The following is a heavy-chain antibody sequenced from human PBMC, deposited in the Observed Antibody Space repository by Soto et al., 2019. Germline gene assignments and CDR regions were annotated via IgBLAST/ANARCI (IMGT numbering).Heavy chain of an antibody. V-gene: IGHV4-34*01. Sequence: QVQLQQWGAGLLKPSETLSLTCAVYGGSFSGYYWSWIRQPPGKGLEWIGEINHSGSTNYNPSLKSRVTISVDPSKNQFALKLSSVTAADTAVYYCARGRYYDSSGPLDYWGQGTLVTVSS. J-gene: IGHJ4*02. D-gene: IGHD3-22*01. CDR3: ARGRYYDSSGPLDY. CDR2: INHSGST. CDR1: GGSFSGYY.